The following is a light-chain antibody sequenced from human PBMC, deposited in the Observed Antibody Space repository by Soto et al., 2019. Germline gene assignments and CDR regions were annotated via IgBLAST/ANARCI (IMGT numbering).Light chain of an antibody. V-gene: IGLV1-51*02. CDR2: END. CDR3: GTWDSSLSADV. J-gene: IGLJ1*01. Sequence: QSVLTQPPSVSAAPGQKVTISCSGSSSNLGITSVSWYQQLPEAAPKLLIYENDKRPSGIPDRFSGSKSGTSATLGITGLQTGDEADYYCGTWDSSLSADVFGTGTKVTVL. CDR1: SSNLGITS.